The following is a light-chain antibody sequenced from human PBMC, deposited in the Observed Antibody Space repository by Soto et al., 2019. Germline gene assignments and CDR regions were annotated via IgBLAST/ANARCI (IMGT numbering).Light chain of an antibody. CDR3: AAWDGSLQTWV. CDR2: TNN. Sequence: QSVLTQPPSASGTPGQRVTISCSGSSSNIGSNIVNWYQHLPGTAPQLLIYTNNQRPSGVPDRFSDSKSGTSASLAISGLQSEDEADYYCAAWDGSLQTWVFGGGTKVTV. J-gene: IGLJ3*02. V-gene: IGLV1-44*01. CDR1: SSNIGSNI.